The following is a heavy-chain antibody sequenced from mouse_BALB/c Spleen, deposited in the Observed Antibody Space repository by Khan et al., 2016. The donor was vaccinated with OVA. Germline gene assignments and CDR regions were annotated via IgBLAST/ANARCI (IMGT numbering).Heavy chain of an antibody. CDR2: ISYSGST. J-gene: IGHJ2*01. V-gene: IGHV3-2*02. CDR1: GYSITSDYA. CDR3: TRGGGY. Sequence: EVQLQESGPGLVKPSQSLSLTCTVTGYSITSDYAWNWIRQFPGNKLEWMGYISYSGSTAYHPSLKSRISITRDTSKNQFFLQLNSETTEDTATXFWTRGGGYWGQGTTLTVSS.